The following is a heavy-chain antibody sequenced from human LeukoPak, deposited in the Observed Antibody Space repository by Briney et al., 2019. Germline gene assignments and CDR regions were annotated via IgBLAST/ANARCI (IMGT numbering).Heavy chain of an antibody. V-gene: IGHV4-34*01. CDR3: AGYTAMVGYFDY. D-gene: IGHD5-18*01. Sequence: SETLSLTCAVYGGSFSGYYWSWVRQPPGKGLEWIGEINHSGSTNYNPSLKSRVTISVDTSKNQFSLKLSSVTAADTAVYYCAGYTAMVGYFDYWGQGTLVTVSS. CDR2: INHSGST. CDR1: GGSFSGYY. J-gene: IGHJ4*02.